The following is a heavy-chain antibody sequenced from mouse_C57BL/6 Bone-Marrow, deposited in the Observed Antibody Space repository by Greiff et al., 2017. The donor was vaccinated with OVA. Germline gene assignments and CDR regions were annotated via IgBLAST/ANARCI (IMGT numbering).Heavy chain of an antibody. CDR2: INPSTGGT. Sequence: DVMLVESGPELVKPGASVKISCKASGYSFTGYYMHWVKQSSEKSLEWIGEINPSTGGTSYNQKFKGKATLTVDKSSSTAYMQLKSLTSEDSAVYYCARSQLRFWFAYWGQGTLVTVSA. CDR1: GYSFTGYY. J-gene: IGHJ3*01. D-gene: IGHD3-2*02. CDR3: ARSQLRFWFAY. V-gene: IGHV1-43*01.